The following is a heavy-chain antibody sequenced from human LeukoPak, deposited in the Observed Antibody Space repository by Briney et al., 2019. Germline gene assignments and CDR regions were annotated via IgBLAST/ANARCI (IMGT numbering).Heavy chain of an antibody. J-gene: IGHJ4*02. V-gene: IGHV4-39*07. CDR1: GGSISSSSYY. Sequence: SETLSLTCTVSGGSISSSSYYWGWIRQPPGKGLEWIGSIYYSGSTYYNPSLKSRVTISVDTSKNQFSLKLSSVTAADTAVYYCARVYSSWEFDYWGQGTLVTVSS. CDR2: IYYSGST. CDR3: ARVYSSWEFDY. D-gene: IGHD6-13*01.